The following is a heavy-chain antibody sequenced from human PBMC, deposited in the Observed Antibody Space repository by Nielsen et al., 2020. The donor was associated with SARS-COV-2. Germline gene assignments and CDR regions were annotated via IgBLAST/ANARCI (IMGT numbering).Heavy chain of an antibody. J-gene: IGHJ4*02. Sequence: ASVKVSCKASGYTFTGYYMHWVRQAPGQGLEWMGRINPNSGGTNYAQKFQGRVTMTRDTSISTAYMELSRLRSDDTAVYYCARAPSRDILTGADYWGQGTLVTVSS. D-gene: IGHD3-9*01. CDR1: GYTFTGYY. CDR3: ARAPSRDILTGADY. CDR2: INPNSGGT. V-gene: IGHV1-2*06.